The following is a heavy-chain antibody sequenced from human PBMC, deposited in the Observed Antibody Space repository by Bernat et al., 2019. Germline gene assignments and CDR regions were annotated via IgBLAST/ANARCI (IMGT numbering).Heavy chain of an antibody. CDR3: AREPGYSSGWYGAAG. V-gene: IGHV1-69*02. J-gene: IGHJ4*02. D-gene: IGHD6-19*01. CDR2: IIPILGIA. CDR1: GGTFSSYT. Sequence: QVQLVQSGAEVKKPGSSVKVSCKASGGTFSSYTISWVRQAPGQGLEWMGRIIPILGIANYAQKFQGRVTITADKSTSTAYMELRSLRSDDTAVYYCAREPGYSSGWYGAAGWGQGTLVTVSS.